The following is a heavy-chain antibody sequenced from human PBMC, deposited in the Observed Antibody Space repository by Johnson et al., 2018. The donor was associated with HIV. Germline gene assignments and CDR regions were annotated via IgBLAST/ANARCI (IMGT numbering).Heavy chain of an antibody. J-gene: IGHJ3*02. D-gene: IGHD3-3*01. CDR1: GFTFSDYY. Sequence: QVQLVESGGGLVQPGGSLRLSCAASGFTFSDYYMTWIRQAPGKGLEWVSYISRSGSTIYYADSVKGRFTISRDNAKNSLYLQMNSLRAEDTAVYYCARASLEWLLSLVPLGAFDIWGQGTMVTVSS. CDR2: ISRSGSTI. CDR3: ARASLEWLLSLVPLGAFDI. V-gene: IGHV3-11*04.